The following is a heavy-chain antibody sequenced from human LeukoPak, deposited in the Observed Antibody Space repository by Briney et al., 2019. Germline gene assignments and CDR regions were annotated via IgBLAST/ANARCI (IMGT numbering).Heavy chain of an antibody. CDR1: GGSFSGYY. V-gene: IGHV4-34*01. CDR2: INHSGST. Sequence: SETLSLTCAVSGGSFSGYYWNWIRQSPGKGLEWIGEINHSGSTHYNPSLKSRVTISVDTSQKQFSLRLCSVTAADTAVYYCASGRYLTTSGGAAAGFLDYWGQGSLVTVST. J-gene: IGHJ4*02. CDR3: ASGRYLTTSGGAAAGFLDY. D-gene: IGHD6-13*01.